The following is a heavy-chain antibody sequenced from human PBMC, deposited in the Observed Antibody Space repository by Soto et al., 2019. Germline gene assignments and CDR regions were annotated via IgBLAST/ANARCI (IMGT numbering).Heavy chain of an antibody. CDR3: ARVAAMAPYDASDI. J-gene: IGHJ3*02. Sequence: PSETLSLTCTVSGGSISSYYWSWIRQPPGKGLEWIGYIYYSGSTNYNPSLKSRVTISVDTSKNQFSLKLSSVTAAVTAVYYCARVAAMAPYDASDIWGQGTMVTVSS. D-gene: IGHD5-18*01. CDR2: IYYSGST. CDR1: GGSISSYY. V-gene: IGHV4-59*01.